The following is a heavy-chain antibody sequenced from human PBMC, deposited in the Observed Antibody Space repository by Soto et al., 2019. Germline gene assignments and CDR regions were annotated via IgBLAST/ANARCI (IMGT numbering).Heavy chain of an antibody. D-gene: IGHD1-1*01. CDR3: AADLAQTDPLRWVFP. V-gene: IGHV1-58*02. J-gene: IGHJ5*02. CDR2: IVVDTGNT. CDR1: GFTFVTSS. Sequence: SVKVSCKASGFTFVTSSIHWLRQTRGHRLEWIGWIVVDTGNTDYAQKFQERVTITRDLSTSTTYVELSSLISEDTALYFCAADLAQTDPLRWVFPWGQGTQVTVSS.